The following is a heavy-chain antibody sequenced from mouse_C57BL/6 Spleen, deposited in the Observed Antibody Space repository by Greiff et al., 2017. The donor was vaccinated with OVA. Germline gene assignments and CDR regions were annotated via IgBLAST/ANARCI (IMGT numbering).Heavy chain of an antibody. Sequence: QVQLQQPGAELVKPGASVKLSCKASGYTFTGYWMHWVKQRPGRGLEWIGRIVPSSGGTKYNEKFKRKATLTVDKPSSTAYMQLSSLTSEDSAVYYCASALITTRWYFDVWGTGTTVTVAS. CDR2: IVPSSGGT. J-gene: IGHJ1*03. CDR1: GYTFTGYW. D-gene: IGHD1-1*01. V-gene: IGHV1-72*01. CDR3: ASALITTRWYFDV.